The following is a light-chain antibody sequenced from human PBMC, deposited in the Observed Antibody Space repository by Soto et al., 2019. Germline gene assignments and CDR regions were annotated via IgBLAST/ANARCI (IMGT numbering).Light chain of an antibody. CDR3: QQYNSSPYT. Sequence: DIQMTQSPSTLSASVGDRVTITCRASQSISYWLAWYQQKPGRAPNLLIYMASSLESGVPSRFSGSGSGTEFTLTISSLRPADFATYYCQQYNSSPYTFGQGTQLEIK. CDR2: MAS. CDR1: QSISYW. V-gene: IGKV1-5*03. J-gene: IGKJ2*01.